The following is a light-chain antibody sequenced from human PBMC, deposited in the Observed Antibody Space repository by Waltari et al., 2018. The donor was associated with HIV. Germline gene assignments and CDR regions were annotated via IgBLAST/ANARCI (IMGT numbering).Light chain of an antibody. J-gene: IGKJ2*01. V-gene: IGKV6-21*01. CDR3: LQSTIFPYT. CDR2: SAS. CDR1: QSIGTS. Sequence: EIVLTQSPDFQSVTPGEKVTITCRASQSIGTSLHWYQQKPDQSPNLLIKSASQSFSGVPSRFSGSGSGTDFTLTINSLEAEDAATYYCLQSTIFPYTFGQGTKLEIK.